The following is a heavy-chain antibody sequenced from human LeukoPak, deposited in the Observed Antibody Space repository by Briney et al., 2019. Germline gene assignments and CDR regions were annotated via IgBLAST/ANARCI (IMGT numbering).Heavy chain of an antibody. CDR2: INSDGSST. D-gene: IGHD6-13*01. CDR1: GFTFSSYW. V-gene: IGHV3-74*01. Sequence: GGSLRLSCAASGFTFSSYWMHWVRQAPGKGLVWVSRINSDGSSTSYADSVKGRFTISRDNAKNTLYLQMNSLRAEDTAVYYCARTIVAAGTSRHFDYWGQGTLVTVSS. CDR3: ARTIVAAGTSRHFDY. J-gene: IGHJ4*02.